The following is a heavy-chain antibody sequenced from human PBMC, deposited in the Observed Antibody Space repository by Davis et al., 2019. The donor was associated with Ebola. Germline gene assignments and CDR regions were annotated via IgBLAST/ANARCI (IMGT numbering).Heavy chain of an antibody. CDR2: ISAYHGNT. J-gene: IGHJ5*02. D-gene: IGHD3-22*01. CDR1: GYTFTSYG. V-gene: IGHV1-18*01. Sequence: AASVKVSCKASGYTFTSYGISWVRQAPGQGLEWMGWISAYHGNTKYSQKFQGRVTITRDTSASTAYMEPSSLRSEDTAVYYCARGVFYDNSGYYGTQNWFDPWGQGTLVTVSS. CDR3: ARGVFYDNSGYYGTQNWFDP.